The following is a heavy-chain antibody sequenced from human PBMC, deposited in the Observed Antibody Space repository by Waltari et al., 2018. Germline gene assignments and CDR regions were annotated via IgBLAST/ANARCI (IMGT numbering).Heavy chain of an antibody. J-gene: IGHJ4*02. D-gene: IGHD3-9*01. CDR2: IYHSGST. Sequence: QVQLQESGPGLVKPSETLSLTCAVSGYSISSGYYWGWIRQPPGKGLEWIGSIYHSGSTYYSPSLKSRVTISVDTSKNQFSLKLSSVTAADTAVYYCARTGVDILTGYYTFDYWGQGTLVTVSS. CDR3: ARTGVDILTGYYTFDY. CDR1: GYSISSGYY. V-gene: IGHV4-38-2*01.